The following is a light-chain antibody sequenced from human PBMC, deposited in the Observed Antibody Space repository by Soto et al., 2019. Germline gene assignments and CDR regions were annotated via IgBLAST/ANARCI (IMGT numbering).Light chain of an antibody. CDR1: QSVSNNY. V-gene: IGKV3-20*01. CDR2: GAS. Sequence: EIELTQSPGTLSLSPGERATLSCRASQSVSNNYLSWYQQKPGQAPRLLIYGASNRATGIPDRFSGSESGTDFPLTISRLEPEDFAVYYCQQYGSSGTFGQGTKVEIK. CDR3: QQYGSSGT. J-gene: IGKJ1*01.